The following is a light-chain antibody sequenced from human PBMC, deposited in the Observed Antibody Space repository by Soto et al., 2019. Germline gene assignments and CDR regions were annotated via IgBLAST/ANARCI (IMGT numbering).Light chain of an antibody. V-gene: IGLV2-14*01. CDR3: SSYTSSSPPV. CDR1: SSDVGGYNY. Sequence: QSALTQPASVSGSPGQSITISCTGTSSDVGGYNYVSWYQQHPGKAPKLMIYEVSNRPSGVSNRFSGSKSGNTASLTISGLRAEDEADYYCSSYTSSSPPVFGTGTRSPS. CDR2: EVS. J-gene: IGLJ1*01.